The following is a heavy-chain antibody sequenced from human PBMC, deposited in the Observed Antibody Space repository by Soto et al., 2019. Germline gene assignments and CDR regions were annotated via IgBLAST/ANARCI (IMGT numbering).Heavy chain of an antibody. Sequence: QVQLQESGPGLVKPSQTLSLTCTVSGGSISSGGYYWSWIRQHPAKGLEWIGYIYYSGSTYYNPSLKSRVTISVDTSKNQFSLKLSSVTAADTAVYYCARVLSSTSSEYYFDYWGQGTLVTVSS. CDR2: IYYSGST. CDR3: ARVLSSTSSEYYFDY. J-gene: IGHJ4*02. D-gene: IGHD2-2*01. V-gene: IGHV4-31*03. CDR1: GGSISSGGYY.